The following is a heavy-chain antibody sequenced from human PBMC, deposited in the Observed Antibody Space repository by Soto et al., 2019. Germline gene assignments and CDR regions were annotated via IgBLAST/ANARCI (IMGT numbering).Heavy chain of an antibody. CDR2: INHSGST. CDR3: ARGHYYDSSGRAYYFDY. J-gene: IGHJ4*02. D-gene: IGHD3-22*01. V-gene: IGHV4-34*01. Sequence: QVQLQQWGAGLLKPSETLSLTCAVYGGSFSGYYWSWIRQPPGKGLEWIGEINHSGSTNYNPSLKSRFTISVDTSKNQFSLKLSSVTAADTAVYYCARGHYYDSSGRAYYFDYWGQGTLVTVSS. CDR1: GGSFSGYY.